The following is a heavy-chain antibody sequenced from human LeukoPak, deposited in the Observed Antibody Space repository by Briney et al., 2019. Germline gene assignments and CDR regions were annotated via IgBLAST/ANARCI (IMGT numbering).Heavy chain of an antibody. CDR3: TCDLNRSDGL. CDR2: INLDGSEK. V-gene: IGHV3-7*01. CDR1: GFTFSSYW. J-gene: IGHJ3*01. Sequence: PGGSLRLSCAASGFTFSSYWLSWVRQAPGKGREGGANINLDGSEKYYTISRDNAKNSLYLQMNSLRAEDTAVYYCTCDLNRSDGLWGQGTMVTVSS. D-gene: IGHD2-8*01.